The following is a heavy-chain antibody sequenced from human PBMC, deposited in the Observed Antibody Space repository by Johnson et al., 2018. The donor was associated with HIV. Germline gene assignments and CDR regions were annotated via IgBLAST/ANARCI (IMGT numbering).Heavy chain of an antibody. Sequence: VQLVESEGGLVQPWGSLRLSCTASGFSFSDYWMTWVRQAPGKGLEWVAHINQDGSEKYYVDSMKGRFTIYRDNPKNSLYLQINSLRAGDTAVYYCASEVDTSWLAAFDIWGQGTMVTVSS. CDR2: INQDGSEK. D-gene: IGHD5-18*01. CDR1: GFSFSDYW. V-gene: IGHV3-7*01. J-gene: IGHJ3*02. CDR3: ASEVDTSWLAAFDI.